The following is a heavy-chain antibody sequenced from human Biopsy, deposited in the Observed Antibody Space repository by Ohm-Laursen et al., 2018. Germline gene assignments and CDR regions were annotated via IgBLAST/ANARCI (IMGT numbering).Heavy chain of an antibody. CDR3: ARDRGYYSDRTVPGYFDL. Sequence: SQTLSLTCSVSGDSISSYYWSWIRQPPGKGLEWIGYVYYTGSTDYNPSLQSRVTISVDTSKNHFSLRLRSVTPADTAIDCARDRGYYSDRTVPGYFDLWGRGTLVTVSS. D-gene: IGHD3-22*01. CDR2: VYYTGST. J-gene: IGHJ2*01. V-gene: IGHV4-59*01. CDR1: GDSISSYY.